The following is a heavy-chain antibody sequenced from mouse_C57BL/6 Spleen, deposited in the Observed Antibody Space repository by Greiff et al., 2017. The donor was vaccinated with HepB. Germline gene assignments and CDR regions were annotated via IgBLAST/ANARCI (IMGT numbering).Heavy chain of an antibody. V-gene: IGHV1-52*01. CDR1: GYTFTSYW. J-gene: IGHJ1*03. D-gene: IGHD1-1*01. CDR2: IDPSDSET. Sequence: VQLQQPGAELVRPGSSVKLSCKASGYTFTSYWMHWVKQRPIQGLEWIGNIDPSDSETHYNQKFKDKATLTVDKSSSTAYMQLSSLTSEDSAVYYCARVHCGSSYWYFDVWGTGTTVTVSS. CDR3: ARVHCGSSYWYFDV.